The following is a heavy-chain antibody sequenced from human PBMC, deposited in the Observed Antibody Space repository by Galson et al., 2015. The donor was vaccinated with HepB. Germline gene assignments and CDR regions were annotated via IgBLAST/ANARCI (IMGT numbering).Heavy chain of an antibody. D-gene: IGHD3-22*01. J-gene: IGHJ4*02. CDR1: GDSIGGYY. CDR3: ARARLGSSDSSGFSLGPFDH. V-gene: IGHV4-59*01. CDR2: IYYSGAA. Sequence: ETLSLTCTVSGDSIGGYYWSWIRQPPGKGLEWIGYIYYSGAANFNPSLKSRVTMSVDTSKNHFSLKLSSVTAADTAVYSCARARLGSSDSSGFSLGPFDHWGQGTLAIVSS.